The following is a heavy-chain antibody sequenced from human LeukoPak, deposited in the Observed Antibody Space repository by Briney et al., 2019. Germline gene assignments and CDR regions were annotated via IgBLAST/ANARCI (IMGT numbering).Heavy chain of an antibody. J-gene: IGHJ6*03. CDR2: ISAYNGNT. V-gene: IGHV1-18*01. D-gene: IGHD6-19*01. CDR3: AKDAVTALAGYYYYMDV. CDR1: GYTFTSYG. Sequence: ASVKVSCKASGYTFTSYGISWVRQAPGQGLEWMGWISAYNGNTNYAQKLQGRVTMTEDTSTDTAYMELSSLRSEDTAVYYCAKDAVTALAGYYYYMDVWGKGTMVTVSS.